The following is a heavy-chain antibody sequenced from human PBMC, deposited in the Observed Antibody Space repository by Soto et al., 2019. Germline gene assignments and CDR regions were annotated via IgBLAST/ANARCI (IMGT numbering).Heavy chain of an antibody. CDR1: GFTVSSNY. D-gene: IGHD3-10*01. Sequence: EVQLVESGGGLVQPGGSLRLSCAASGFTVSSNYMSWVRQAPGKGLEWVSVIYSGGSTYYADSVKGRFTICRHNSKNTTYLQMNSQRAEDTAVYYCAMGTMVRGVIIPHAFDIWGQGTMVTVSS. V-gene: IGHV3-53*04. J-gene: IGHJ3*02. CDR2: IYSGGST. CDR3: AMGTMVRGVIIPHAFDI.